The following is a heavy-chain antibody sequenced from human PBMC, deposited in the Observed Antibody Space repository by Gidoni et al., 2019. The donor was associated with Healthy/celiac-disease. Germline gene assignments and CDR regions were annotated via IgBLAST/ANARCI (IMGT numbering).Heavy chain of an antibody. CDR1: GGSISSSSYY. J-gene: IGHJ3*02. CDR2: SYYSWST. D-gene: IGHD3-3*01. CDR3: ARREIFGVVIIGDAFDI. Sequence: QLQLQESGPGLVKPSETLSLTCTVSGGSISSSSYYWGWIRQHPGKGLDWIGRSYYSWSTYYNPSLKSRVTISVDTSKNQFSLKLSSVTAADTAVYYCARREIFGVVIIGDAFDIWGQGTMVTVSS. V-gene: IGHV4-39*01.